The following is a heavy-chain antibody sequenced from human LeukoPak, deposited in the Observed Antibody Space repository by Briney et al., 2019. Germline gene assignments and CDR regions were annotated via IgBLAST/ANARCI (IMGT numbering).Heavy chain of an antibody. CDR1: GGSFSAYY. Sequence: SETLSLTCAVYGGSFSAYYWGWIRQPPGKGLEWIGSIYYSGSTFYNPSLKSRVTISEDTSKNQFSLKLNSLTAADTAVYYCTFNLGSGSYAFDIWGQGTMVTVSS. V-gene: IGHV4-34*03. CDR2: IYYSGST. J-gene: IGHJ3*02. D-gene: IGHD3-10*01. CDR3: TFNLGSGSYAFDI.